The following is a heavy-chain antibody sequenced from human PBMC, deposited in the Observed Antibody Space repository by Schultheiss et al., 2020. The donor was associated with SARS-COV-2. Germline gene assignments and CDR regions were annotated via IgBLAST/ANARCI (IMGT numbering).Heavy chain of an antibody. CDR3: ARKNYGDYENWFDP. Sequence: SETLSLTCAVSGGSISSGGYSWSWIRQSAGKGLEWIGRIYISGSTNYNPSLKSRVTMSTDTSKNLFSLKLTSVTAADTAVYYCARKNYGDYENWFDPWGQGTLVTVSS. D-gene: IGHD4-17*01. CDR2: IYISGST. CDR1: GGSISSGGYS. J-gene: IGHJ5*02. V-gene: IGHV4-61*02.